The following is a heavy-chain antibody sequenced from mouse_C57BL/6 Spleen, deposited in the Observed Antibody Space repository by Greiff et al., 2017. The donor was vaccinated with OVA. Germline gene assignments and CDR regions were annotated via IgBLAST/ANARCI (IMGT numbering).Heavy chain of an antibody. Sequence: QVQLQQPGAELVKPGASVKLSCKASGYTFTSYWMHWVKQRPGQGLEWIGMIHPNSGSTNYNEKFKSKATLTVDKSSSTAYMQHSSLTSEDSAVYYCARSGRDDYDWFAYWGQGTLVTVAA. D-gene: IGHD2-4*01. CDR2: IHPNSGST. V-gene: IGHV1-64*01. CDR1: GYTFTSYW. CDR3: ARSGRDDYDWFAY. J-gene: IGHJ3*01.